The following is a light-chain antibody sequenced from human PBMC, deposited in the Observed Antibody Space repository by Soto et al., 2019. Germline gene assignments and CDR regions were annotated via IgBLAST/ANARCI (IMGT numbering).Light chain of an antibody. CDR1: ESISRDY. Sequence: EIVLTQSPGTLSLSPGQRATLSCRASESISRDYLAWYQQRLGQAPRLLIYGASSGATGIPDRFSGSGSGTDFTLTISRLEPEDFEIYYCQQYGGVHYDFGQGTKGDI. V-gene: IGKV3-20*01. J-gene: IGKJ2*01. CDR2: GAS. CDR3: QQYGGVHYD.